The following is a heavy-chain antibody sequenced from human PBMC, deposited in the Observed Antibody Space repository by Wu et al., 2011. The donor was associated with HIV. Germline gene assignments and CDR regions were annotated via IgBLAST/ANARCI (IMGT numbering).Heavy chain of an antibody. V-gene: IGHV1-18*01. CDR1: GYTFTSYG. Sequence: QVQLVQTGAEVKKPGASVKVSCKTSGYTFTSYGISWVRQAPGQGLEWMGWISADNGDTNYAQKLQGRVTMTTDTSTSTAYMELRSLRFDDTAVYYCARDSLSALGNQGLLDYWGQGTLVTVSS. CDR3: ARDSLSALGNQGLLDY. D-gene: IGHD7-27*01. J-gene: IGHJ4*02. CDR2: ISADNGDT.